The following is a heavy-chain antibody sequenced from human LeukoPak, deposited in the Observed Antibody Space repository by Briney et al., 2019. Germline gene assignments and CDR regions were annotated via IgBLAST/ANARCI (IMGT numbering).Heavy chain of an antibody. D-gene: IGHD3-10*01. CDR3: ARDRAHGVPAAY. CDR1: GYTFTGYY. V-gene: IGHV1-2*02. Sequence: ASVKVSCKASGYTFTGYYMHWVRQAPGQGREWMGWINPNSGGTNYAQKFQGRVTMTRDTSISTAYMELSRLRSDDTAVYYCARDRAHGVPAAYWGQGTLVTVSS. J-gene: IGHJ4*02. CDR2: INPNSGGT.